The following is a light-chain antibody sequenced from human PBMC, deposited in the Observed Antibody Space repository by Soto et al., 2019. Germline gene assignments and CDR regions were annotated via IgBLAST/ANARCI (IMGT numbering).Light chain of an antibody. V-gene: IGLV2-14*01. CDR2: EVS. J-gene: IGLJ1*01. CDR3: NSYTSKSTGV. Sequence: QSVLTQPAAVSGSPGQSITISCTGTSSDVGGYNYVSWYQQHPGKAPKLIIYEVSNRPSGVSNRFSGSKSGNTASLTISGRLSEDEADYYCNSYTSKSTGVFGTGTKLTVL. CDR1: SSDVGGYNY.